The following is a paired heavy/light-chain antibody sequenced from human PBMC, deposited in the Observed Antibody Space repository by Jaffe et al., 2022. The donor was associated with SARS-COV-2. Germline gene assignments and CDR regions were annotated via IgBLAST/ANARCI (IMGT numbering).Heavy chain of an antibody. CDR1: GFTFHSFA. D-gene: IGHD3-10*01. CDR3: ATWYGSPKSYYDY. V-gene: IGHV3-23*04. J-gene: IGHJ4*02. Sequence: EMQLVESGGGLVPPGGSLRLSCGVSGFTFHSFAMTWLRQAPGRGPEWVSAVGLGGDTYYADSVKGRFTISRDPSKTTLFLEMNSLRAEDTAVYYCATWYGSPKSYYDYWGQGTLVIVSS. CDR2: VGLGGDT.
Light chain of an antibody. CDR1: QSLVHNDGNTY. J-gene: IGKJ5*01. CDR2: RIS. Sequence: DIVMTQTPLSSPVTLGQPAAISCRSSQSLVHNDGNTYLSWLQQRPGQPPRLLIYRISSRFSGVPDRFTGSGAGTDFTLTISRVETEDVGVYYCMQATQFPHTFGQGTRLDIK. CDR3: MQATQFPHT. V-gene: IGKV2-24*01.